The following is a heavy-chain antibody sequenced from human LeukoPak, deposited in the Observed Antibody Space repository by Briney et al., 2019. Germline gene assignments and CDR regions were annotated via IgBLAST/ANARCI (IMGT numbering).Heavy chain of an antibody. D-gene: IGHD6-19*01. CDR2: IYYIGST. CDR1: GGSISSYY. CDR3: ARDLGAVAGHLFDY. J-gene: IGHJ4*02. Sequence: SETLSLTCTVSGGSISSYYWSWVRQPPGKGLEWIGYIYYIGSTNYNPSLKSRVTISVDTSKNQFSLKLSSVTAADTAVYYCARDLGAVAGHLFDYWGRGTLVTVFS. V-gene: IGHV4-59*01.